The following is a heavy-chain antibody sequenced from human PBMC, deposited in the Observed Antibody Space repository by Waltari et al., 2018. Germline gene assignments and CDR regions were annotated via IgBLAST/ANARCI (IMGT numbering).Heavy chain of an antibody. V-gene: IGHV4-39*01. CDR2: ISDSGAT. Sequence: GWSRQAAGKGREWSGTISDSGATYNSPFLKGRVTISVDTSKNQYSLKLSSVTAADTAVYYCATYVGASVGTAAFDVWGQGTMVTVSS. CDR3: ATYVGASVGTAAFDV. J-gene: IGHJ3*01. D-gene: IGHD6-13*01.